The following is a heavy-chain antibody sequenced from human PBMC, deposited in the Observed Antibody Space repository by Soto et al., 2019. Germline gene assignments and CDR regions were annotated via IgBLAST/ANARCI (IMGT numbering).Heavy chain of an antibody. J-gene: IGHJ4*02. Sequence: GGSLRLSCAASGFTFSSYAMSWVRQAPGKGLEWVSAISGSGGSTYYADSVKGRFTISRDNSKNTLYLQMNSLRAEDTAVYYCAKDQDIVVVVAAYGLDYWGQGTLVTVSS. CDR2: ISGSGGST. V-gene: IGHV3-23*01. CDR3: AKDQDIVVVVAAYGLDY. CDR1: GFTFSSYA. D-gene: IGHD2-15*01.